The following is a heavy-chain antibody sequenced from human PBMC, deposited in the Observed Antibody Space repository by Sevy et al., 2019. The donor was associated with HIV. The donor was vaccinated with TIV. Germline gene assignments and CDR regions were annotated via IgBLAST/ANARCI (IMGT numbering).Heavy chain of an antibody. J-gene: IGHJ6*02. CDR1: GYTFTSYD. V-gene: IGHV1-8*01. CDR2: MNPNSGNT. CDR3: ARVASSSPSEGYYYGMDV. Sequence: ASVKVSFKASGYTFTSYDINWVRQATGQGLEWMGWMNPNSGNTGYAQKFQGRVTMTSNTSIRTAYMELSSLRSEDTAVYYCARVASSSPSEGYYYGMDVWGQGTTVTVSS. D-gene: IGHD6-13*01.